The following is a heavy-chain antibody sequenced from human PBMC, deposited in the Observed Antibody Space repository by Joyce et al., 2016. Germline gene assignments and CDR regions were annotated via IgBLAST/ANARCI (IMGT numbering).Heavy chain of an antibody. D-gene: IGHD6-25*01. J-gene: IGHJ4*02. CDR2: ITNSSTTL. V-gene: IGHV3-48*02. CDR1: GFPFSIYS. CDR3: ATSRGHLEY. Sequence: EVQLVESGGGLVQPGGYLRLSCAASGFPFSIYSMNWVRQAPGKRLEWISYITNSSTTLLYTDSVKGRFTISRDDAKNSLYLQMNSLRDEDTAVYYCATSRGHLEYWGQGTLVTVSS.